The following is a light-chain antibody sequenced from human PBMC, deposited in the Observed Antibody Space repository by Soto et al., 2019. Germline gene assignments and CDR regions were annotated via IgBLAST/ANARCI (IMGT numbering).Light chain of an antibody. V-gene: IGKV3-20*01. J-gene: IGKJ2*01. Sequence: EIVLTQSPGTLSLSPGERATLSCRASQSVSSNYVAWYQQKPGQAPRLLIYGPSSRATGIPDRFSGSGSGTDFTLTISRLETEDFAVYYCQLYLTSPTGYTFGQGTKLEIK. CDR2: GPS. CDR1: QSVSSNY. CDR3: QLYLTSPTGYT.